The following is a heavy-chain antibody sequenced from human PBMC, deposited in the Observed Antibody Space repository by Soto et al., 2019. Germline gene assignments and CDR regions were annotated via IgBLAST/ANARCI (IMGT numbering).Heavy chain of an antibody. CDR3: ARDLILGYYDSSGYYPPWTLDY. Sequence: ASVKVSCKASGYTFTSYYMHWVRQAPGQGLEWMGIINPSGGSTSYAQKFQGRVTMTRDTSTSTVYMELSSLRSGDTAVYYCARDLILGYYDSSGYYPPWTLDYWGQGTLVTVSS. CDR2: INPSGGST. CDR1: GYTFTSYY. J-gene: IGHJ4*02. D-gene: IGHD3-22*01. V-gene: IGHV1-46*01.